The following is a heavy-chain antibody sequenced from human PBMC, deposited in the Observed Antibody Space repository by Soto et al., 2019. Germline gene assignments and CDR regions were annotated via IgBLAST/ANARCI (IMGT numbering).Heavy chain of an antibody. CDR3: AKPLYCSGGSCQKNDY. V-gene: IGHV3-23*01. D-gene: IGHD2-15*01. CDR2: ISGSGGST. Sequence: EVQLLESGGGLVQPGGSLRLSCAASGFTFSSYAMSWVRQAPGKGLEWVSAISGSGGSTYYADSVKGRFTISRDNSKNTLYLQMNSLRAEDTAVYYCAKPLYCSGGSCQKNDYWGQGTLVTGSS. CDR1: GFTFSSYA. J-gene: IGHJ4*02.